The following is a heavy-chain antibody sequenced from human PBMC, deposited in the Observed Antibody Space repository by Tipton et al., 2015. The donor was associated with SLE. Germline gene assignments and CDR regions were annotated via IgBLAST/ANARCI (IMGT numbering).Heavy chain of an antibody. J-gene: IGHJ4*01. CDR3: ARDPLVRSPGAGGFFDL. Sequence: TLSLTCTVSGYFLGSGFSWGWIRQPPGKGLEWIATVFHSGTTYYSPSLRSRLSVSIDTSKNQFSLKLTSVTAADTAVYYCARDPLVRSPGAGGFFDLWGHGTLVTVSS. CDR1: GYFLGSGFS. V-gene: IGHV4-38-2*02. CDR2: VFHSGTT. D-gene: IGHD3-16*02.